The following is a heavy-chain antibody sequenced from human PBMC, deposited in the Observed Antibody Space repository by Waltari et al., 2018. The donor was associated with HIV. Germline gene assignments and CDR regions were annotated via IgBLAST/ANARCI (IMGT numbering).Heavy chain of an antibody. CDR1: GYTFTNYD. CDR3: TRSLALRIAAPGADI. J-gene: IGHJ6*02. CDR2: INPKTGDT. V-gene: IGHV1-8*01. D-gene: IGHD6-13*01. Sequence: QVQLVQSGAELKRPGVSVRISCATSGYTFTNYDITWVRQAPGQGLEWMGWINPKTGDTGFLDGFQGRITMTRNISSGTAYMDLTRLTKEDTATYYCTRSLALRIAAPGADIWGQGTSLIVSS.